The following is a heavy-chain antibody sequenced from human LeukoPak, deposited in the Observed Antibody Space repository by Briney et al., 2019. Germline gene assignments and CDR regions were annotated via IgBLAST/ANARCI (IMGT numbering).Heavy chain of an antibody. CDR3: ARDRCSSTSCYVDY. J-gene: IGHJ4*02. V-gene: IGHV4-4*07. CDR1: GGSISSYY. D-gene: IGHD2-2*01. CDR2: IYTSGST. Sequence: SETLSLTCTVSGGSISSYYWSWIRQPAGKGLEWIGRIYTSGSTNYNPSLKSRVTMSVDTSKNQFSLKLSSVTAAGTAVYYCARDRCSSTSCYVDYWGQGTLVTVSS.